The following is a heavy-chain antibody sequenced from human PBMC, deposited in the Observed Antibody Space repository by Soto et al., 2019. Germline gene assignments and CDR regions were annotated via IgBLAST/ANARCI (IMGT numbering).Heavy chain of an antibody. CDR2: IWYDGSNK. V-gene: IGHV3-33*01. D-gene: IGHD1-26*01. CDR3: ARDFGGGELRRKILAYFDI. Sequence: GGSLRLSCAASGFTFSSYGMHWVRQAPGKGLEWVAVIWYDGSNKYYADSVKGRFTISRDNSKNTLYLQMNSLRAEDTAVYYCARDFGGGELRRKILAYFDIWGQGTMVTVSS. J-gene: IGHJ3*02. CDR1: GFTFSSYG.